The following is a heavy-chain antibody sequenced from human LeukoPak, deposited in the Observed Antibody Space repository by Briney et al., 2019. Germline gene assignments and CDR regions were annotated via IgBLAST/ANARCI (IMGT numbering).Heavy chain of an antibody. CDR3: ARVLKGNYYSGLGTYRWFDS. CDR1: GYTLTELS. V-gene: IGHV1-8*01. J-gene: IGHJ5*01. CDR2: MSPNSGNT. Sequence: GASVKVSCKVSGYTLTELSMHWVRQATGQGLEWMGWMSPNSGNTGYAQKFQGRVTMTRNTSISTAYMELSSLRSEDTAVYYCARVLKGNYYSGLGTYRWFDSWGQGTLVTVSS. D-gene: IGHD3-10*01.